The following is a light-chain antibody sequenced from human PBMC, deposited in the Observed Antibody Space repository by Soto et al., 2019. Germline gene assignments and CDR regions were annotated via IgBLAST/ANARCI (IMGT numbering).Light chain of an antibody. CDR2: GAS. J-gene: IGKJ4*01. Sequence: EIVLTQSPGTLSLSPGDRATLSCRASESVSSTHLAWYQQKPGQAPRLLIYGASSRASGIPDRFSGSGSGTDFTLTISRLEPEDFAVYYCQQYGSSPPDTFGGGTKVEIK. CDR3: QQYGSSPPDT. CDR1: ESVSSTH. V-gene: IGKV3-20*01.